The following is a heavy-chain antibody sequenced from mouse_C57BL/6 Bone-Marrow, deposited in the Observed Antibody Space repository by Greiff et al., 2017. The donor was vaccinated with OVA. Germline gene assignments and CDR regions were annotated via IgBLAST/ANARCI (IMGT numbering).Heavy chain of an antibody. CDR1: GYTFTDYN. D-gene: IGHD1-1*01. V-gene: IGHV1-22*01. J-gene: IGHJ4*01. CDR3: ARVITTVVASPYAMDY. CDR2: INPNNGGT. Sequence: EVQLQESGPELVKPGASVKMSCKASGYTFTDYNMHWVKQSHGKSLEWIGYINPNNGGTSYNQKFKGKATLTVNKSSSTAYMELRSLTSEDSAVYYWARVITTVVASPYAMDYWGQGTSVTVSS.